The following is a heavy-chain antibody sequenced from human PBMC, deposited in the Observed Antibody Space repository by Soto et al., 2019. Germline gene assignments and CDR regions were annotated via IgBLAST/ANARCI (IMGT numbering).Heavy chain of an antibody. V-gene: IGHV4-59*01. CDR2: IYYTGST. Sequence: SETLSLTVTVSVVSINNYYWTWIRQPPGKRLEWIGAIYYTGSTTYNPSLRSRVTFSVDTSKNQFSLSLTSVAAADTAVYFCAKVVFGGHLDYWGQGNLVTVSS. CDR1: VVSINNYY. D-gene: IGHD3-16*01. CDR3: AKVVFGGHLDY. J-gene: IGHJ4*02.